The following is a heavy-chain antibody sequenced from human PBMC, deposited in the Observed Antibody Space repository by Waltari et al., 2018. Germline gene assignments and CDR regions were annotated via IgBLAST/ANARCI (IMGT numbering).Heavy chain of an antibody. Sequence: QVQLVQSGAEVTKPGSAVKVSCKASGGTFSSYAISGVRQAPGQGLEWMGRIIPIFGTANYAQKFQGRVTITADKSTSTAYMELSSLRSEDTAVYYCARVDDSSGSGPYWGQGTLVTVSS. D-gene: IGHD3-22*01. J-gene: IGHJ4*02. CDR2: IIPIFGTA. CDR3: ARVDDSSGSGPY. CDR1: GGTFSSYA. V-gene: IGHV1-69*13.